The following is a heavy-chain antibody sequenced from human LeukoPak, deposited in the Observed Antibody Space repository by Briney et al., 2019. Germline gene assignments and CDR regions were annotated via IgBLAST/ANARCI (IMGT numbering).Heavy chain of an antibody. D-gene: IGHD6-19*01. CDR1: GGSIGSNGFY. CDR2: IYYPGST. CDR3: VRHVSSGWDYYNGLDV. Sequence: SETLSLTCTVSGGSIGSNGFYWGWIRQPPGKGLEWIGSIYYPGSTHYNPSLESRVTISVDTSKYQVSLTLSSVTATDTAVYYCVRHVSSGWDYYNGLDVWGQGTTVTVSS. V-gene: IGHV4-39*01. J-gene: IGHJ6*02.